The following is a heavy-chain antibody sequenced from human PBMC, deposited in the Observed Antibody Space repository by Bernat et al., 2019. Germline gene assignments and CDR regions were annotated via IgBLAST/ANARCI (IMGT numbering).Heavy chain of an antibody. D-gene: IGHD3-16*02. CDR3: ARGALYYDYIWGSYRPTHFDY. J-gene: IGHJ4*02. Sequence: EVQLVESGGGLVQPGGSLRLSCAASGFTFSSYSMNWVRQAPGKGLEWVSSISSSSSTIYYADSVKCRFTISRDNAKNSLYLQMNSLRDEDTAVYYCARGALYYDYIWGSYRPTHFDYWGQGTLVTVSS. CDR2: ISSSSSTI. V-gene: IGHV3-48*02. CDR1: GFTFSSYS.